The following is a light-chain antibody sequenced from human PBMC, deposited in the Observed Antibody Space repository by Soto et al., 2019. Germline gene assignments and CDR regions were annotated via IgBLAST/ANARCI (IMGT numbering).Light chain of an antibody. Sequence: DIVLTQSPGTLSFSPGERATLSCRASQSVSSSYLAWYHQKPGQAPRLLIYGASSMANGIPDRFSGRGSGTDFTLTISRMEPEDFAVYYCQQYGSSTYTFGPGTKVDIK. CDR3: QQYGSSTYT. CDR1: QSVSSSY. CDR2: GAS. V-gene: IGKV3-20*01. J-gene: IGKJ3*01.